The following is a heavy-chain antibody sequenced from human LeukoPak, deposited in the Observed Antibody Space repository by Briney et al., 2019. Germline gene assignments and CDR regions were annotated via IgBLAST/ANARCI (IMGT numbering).Heavy chain of an antibody. Sequence: GRSLRPSCAVSGSTASSNSTSWVRQAPGMCLEWVSDINSAVSTYYSKSVKGRFTMSRDNAKTALYLQTNGYRAEGKGVSYWARFDYWGQGTLVTVSS. CDR1: GSTASSNS. J-gene: IGHJ4*02. V-gene: IGHV3-66*01. CDR2: INSAVST. CDR3: ARFDY.